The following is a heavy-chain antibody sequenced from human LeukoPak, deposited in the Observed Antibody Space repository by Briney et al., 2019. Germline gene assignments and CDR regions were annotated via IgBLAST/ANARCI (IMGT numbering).Heavy chain of an antibody. V-gene: IGHV3-23*01. Sequence: GGSLRLSCAPSGFTFSSYAMSWVRQAPGKGLEWVSSISGSGDSTYYADSVKGRFTISRDNSKNTLYLQMNGLRAEDTAVYYCAKDRALQWFGKFPPYFDYWGQGTLVTVSS. D-gene: IGHD3-10*01. CDR3: AKDRALQWFGKFPPYFDY. CDR2: ISGSGDST. CDR1: GFTFSSYA. J-gene: IGHJ4*02.